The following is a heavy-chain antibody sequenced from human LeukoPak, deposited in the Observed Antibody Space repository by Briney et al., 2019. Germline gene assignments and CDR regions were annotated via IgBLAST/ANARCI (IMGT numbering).Heavy chain of an antibody. CDR2: ISSSSSYI. V-gene: IGHV3-21*01. CDR1: GFTFSSYS. J-gene: IGHJ5*02. Sequence: GGSLRLSCAASGFTFSSYSMNWVRQAPGKGLEWVSSISSSSSYIYYADSVKGRFTISRDNAKNSLYLQMNSLRAEDTAVYYCARDLIAAAGHDWFDPWGQGTLVTVSS. CDR3: ARDLIAAAGHDWFDP. D-gene: IGHD6-13*01.